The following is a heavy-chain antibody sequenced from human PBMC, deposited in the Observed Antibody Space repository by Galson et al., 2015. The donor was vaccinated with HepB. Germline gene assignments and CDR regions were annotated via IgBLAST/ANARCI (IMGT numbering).Heavy chain of an antibody. CDR3: AADRAGHSYGSLDY. D-gene: IGHD5-18*01. J-gene: IGHJ4*02. V-gene: IGHV1-58*01. CDR2: IVVGSGNT. CDR1: GFTFTSSA. Sequence: SVKVSCKASGFTFTSSAVQWVRQARGQRLEWIGWIVVGSGNTNYAQKFQERVTITRDMSTSTAYMELSSLRSEDTAVYYCAADRAGHSYGSLDYWGQGTLVTVSS.